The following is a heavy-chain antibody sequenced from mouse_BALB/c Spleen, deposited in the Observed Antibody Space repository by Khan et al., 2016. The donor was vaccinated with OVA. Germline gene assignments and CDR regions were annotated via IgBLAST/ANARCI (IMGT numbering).Heavy chain of an antibody. J-gene: IGHJ3*01. CDR3: AREGAYYRSDGWFSY. CDR2: INPSNGYT. Sequence: QVQLKESGAELARPGASVKMSCKASGYTFTTYTMHWVKQRPGQGLEWIGYINPSNGYTNYNQKFKDQSTLTADKSSSTAYMQLSSLTSDYSAVYYCAREGAYYRSDGWFSYWGQGTLVTVSA. D-gene: IGHD2-14*01. CDR1: GYTFTTYT. V-gene: IGHV1-4*01.